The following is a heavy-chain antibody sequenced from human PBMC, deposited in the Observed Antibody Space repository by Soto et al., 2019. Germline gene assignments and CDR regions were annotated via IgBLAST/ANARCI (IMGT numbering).Heavy chain of an antibody. CDR2: IYYSGST. J-gene: IGHJ3*02. D-gene: IGHD3-3*01. Sequence: SETLSLTCTVSGGSISSGDYYWSWIRQPPGKGLEWIGYIYYSGSTYYNPSLKSRVTISVDTSKNQFSLKLSSVTAADTAVYYCARVYYDFWSGYYGPAFDIWGQGTMVTVSS. V-gene: IGHV4-30-4*01. CDR3: ARVYYDFWSGYYGPAFDI. CDR1: GGSISSGDYY.